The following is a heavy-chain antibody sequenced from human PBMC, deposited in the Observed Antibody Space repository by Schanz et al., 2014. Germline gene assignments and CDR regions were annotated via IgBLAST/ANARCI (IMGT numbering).Heavy chain of an antibody. CDR3: ARNYGGHSEESDRYGMDV. J-gene: IGHJ6*02. D-gene: IGHD4-17*01. Sequence: QVPLVQSGAEVKKPGSSVKVSCKASGGTFSSYAFSWVRQAPGQGLEWMGKIIPILGMENYAQKFQGRVTITADISTSTAYMDLSSLRSDDTAVYYCARNYGGHSEESDRYGMDVWGQGTTVTVSS. V-gene: IGHV1-69*04. CDR2: IIPILGME. CDR1: GGTFSSYA.